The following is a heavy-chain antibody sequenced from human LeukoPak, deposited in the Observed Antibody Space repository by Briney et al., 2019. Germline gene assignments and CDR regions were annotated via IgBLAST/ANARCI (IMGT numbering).Heavy chain of an antibody. Sequence: GASVKVSCKASGYTFTSYAISWVRQAPGQGLGWMGRIIPIFGTANYAQKFQGRVTITTDESTSTAYMELSSLRSEDTAVYYCARGSLGLYYYDSSGYVHFDYWGQGTLVTVSS. CDR3: ARGSLGLYYYDSSGYVHFDY. CDR2: IIPIFGTA. J-gene: IGHJ4*02. CDR1: GYTFTSYA. V-gene: IGHV1-69*05. D-gene: IGHD3-22*01.